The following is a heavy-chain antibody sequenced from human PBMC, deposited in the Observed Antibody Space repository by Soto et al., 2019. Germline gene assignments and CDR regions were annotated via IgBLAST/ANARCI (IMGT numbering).Heavy chain of an antibody. D-gene: IGHD6-19*01. V-gene: IGHV3-23*01. CDR3: AKQAGYSSDPFDY. CDR1: GFTFSNYA. Sequence: GGSLRLSCAASGFTFSNYAMSWVRQAPGKGLEWVSIISGGGGTTYYADSVKGRFTISRDNSKNTVHLQINSLRVEDTAVYYCAKQAGYSSDPFDYWGQGTLVTVSS. CDR2: ISGGGGTT. J-gene: IGHJ4*02.